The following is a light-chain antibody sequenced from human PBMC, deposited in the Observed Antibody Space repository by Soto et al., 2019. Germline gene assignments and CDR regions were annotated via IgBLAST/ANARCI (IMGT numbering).Light chain of an antibody. CDR2: EVS. V-gene: IGLV2-14*01. Sequence: QSALTQPASVSGSPGQSITISCTGTSSDVGGYNYVSWYQQHPGKAPKLMIYEVSNRPSAVSNRFSGSKSGNTASLTISGLQAEDEADYYCSSYTSSSTLNWVFGGGTKLTVL. CDR1: SSDVGGYNY. CDR3: SSYTSSSTLNWV. J-gene: IGLJ3*02.